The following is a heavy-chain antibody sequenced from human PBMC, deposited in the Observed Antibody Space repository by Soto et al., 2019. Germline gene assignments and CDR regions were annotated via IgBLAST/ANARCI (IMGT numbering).Heavy chain of an antibody. CDR1: GGSISSSSYY. J-gene: IGHJ6*02. V-gene: IGHV4-39*01. D-gene: IGHD3-3*01. CDR2: IYYSGST. CDR3: ARHVGTIFGVVIINYYGMDV. Sequence: SETLSLTCIVSGGSISSSSYYWGWIRQPPGKGLEWIGSIYYSGSTDYNPSLKSRVTISVDTSKNQFSLKLSSVTAADTAVYYCARHVGTIFGVVIINYYGMDVWGQGTTVTVS.